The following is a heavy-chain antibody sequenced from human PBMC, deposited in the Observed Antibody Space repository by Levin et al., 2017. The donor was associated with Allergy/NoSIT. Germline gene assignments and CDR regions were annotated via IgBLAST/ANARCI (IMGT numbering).Heavy chain of an antibody. V-gene: IGHV3-11*01. CDR2: ISSSGSMT. Sequence: GGSLRLSCAASGFTFSDYYMTWIRQAPGKGLEWVSYISSSGSMTYYAESVKGRFTISRDNAKRSVYLQMNSLRAEDTAVYYCARRLYDTTGFYSASDYWGQGTLVTVSS. CDR3: ARRLYDTTGFYSASDY. CDR1: GFTFSDYY. D-gene: IGHD3-9*01. J-gene: IGHJ4*02.